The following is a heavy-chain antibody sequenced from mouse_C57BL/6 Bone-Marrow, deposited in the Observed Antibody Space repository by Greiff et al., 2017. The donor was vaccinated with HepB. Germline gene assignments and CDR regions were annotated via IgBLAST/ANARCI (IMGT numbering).Heavy chain of an antibody. J-gene: IGHJ4*01. D-gene: IGHD2-10*02. V-gene: IGHV1-76*01. CDR2: IYPGSGNT. Sequence: QVQLQQSGAELVRPGASVKLSCKASGYTFTDYYINWVKQRPGQGLEWIARIYPGSGNTYYNEKFKGKATLTAEKSSSTAYMQLSSLTSEDSAVYFCAKPDPSRGDYAMDYWGQGTSVTVSS. CDR1: GYTFTDYY. CDR3: AKPDPSRGDYAMDY.